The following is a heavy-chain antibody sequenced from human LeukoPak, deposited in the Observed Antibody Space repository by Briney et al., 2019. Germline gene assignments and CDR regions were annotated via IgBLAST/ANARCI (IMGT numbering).Heavy chain of an antibody. J-gene: IGHJ4*02. D-gene: IGHD2-21*02. Sequence: SETLSLTCTVSGGSISSGDYYWSWIRQPPGKGLEWIGYIYYSGSTNYNPSLKSRVTISVDTSKNQFSLKLSSVTAADTAVYYCARHLIRGQPLLSQPLWSQGTLVTVSS. CDR2: IYYSGST. CDR3: ARHLIRGQPLLSQPL. V-gene: IGHV4-61*08. CDR1: GGSISSGDYY.